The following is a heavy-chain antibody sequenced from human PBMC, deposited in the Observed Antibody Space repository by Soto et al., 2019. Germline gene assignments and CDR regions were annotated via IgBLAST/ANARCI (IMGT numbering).Heavy chain of an antibody. D-gene: IGHD3-22*01. CDR1: GGSISSYY. V-gene: IGHV4-59*01. CDR2: IYYSGST. CDR3: ARDRGSDYYDSSGYYDP. Sequence: SETLSLTCTVSGGSISSYYWSWIRQPPGKGLEWIGYIYYSGSTNYNPSLKSRVTISVDTSKNQFSLKLSSVTAADTAVYYCARDRGSDYYDSSGYYDPWGEGTLVTVSS. J-gene: IGHJ5*02.